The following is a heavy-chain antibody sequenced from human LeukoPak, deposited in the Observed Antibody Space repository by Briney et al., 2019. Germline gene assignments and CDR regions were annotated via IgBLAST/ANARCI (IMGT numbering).Heavy chain of an antibody. J-gene: IGHJ4*02. CDR2: ISYDGSNK. V-gene: IGHV3-30-3*01. D-gene: IGHD4-17*01. CDR3: ARETVTTNSFFDY. CDR1: GFTFSSYA. Sequence: GGSLRLSCAASGFTFSSYAMHWVRQAPGKGLEWVAVISYDGSNKYYADSVKGRFTISRDNSKNTLYLQMNSLRAEDTAVYYCARETVTTNSFFDYWGQGTLVTVSS.